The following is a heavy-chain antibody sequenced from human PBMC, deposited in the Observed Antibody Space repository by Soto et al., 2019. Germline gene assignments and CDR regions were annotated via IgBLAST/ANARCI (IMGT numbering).Heavy chain of an antibody. V-gene: IGHV3-48*03. Sequence: GSLRLSCAASGFTFSNYEMNWVRQAPGKGLEWLAYISTSGSPIYYADSVKGRFTISRGDAKNSLYLQMNNLRAEDTAVYYCARESLRFLEWSFDYWGQGTLVTVSS. J-gene: IGHJ4*02. D-gene: IGHD3-3*01. CDR2: ISTSGSPI. CDR3: ARESLRFLEWSFDY. CDR1: GFTFSNYE.